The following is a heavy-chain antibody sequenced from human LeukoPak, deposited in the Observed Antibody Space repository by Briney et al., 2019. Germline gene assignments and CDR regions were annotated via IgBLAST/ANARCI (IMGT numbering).Heavy chain of an antibody. J-gene: IGHJ4*02. CDR2: ISSSSSYT. CDR1: GFTFSDYY. CDR3: ARELGVRGRGWYFDY. D-gene: IGHD3-10*01. V-gene: IGHV3-11*06. Sequence: GGSLRLSCAASGFTFSDYYMSWIRQAPGKGLEWVSYISSSSSYTNYADSVKGRFTISRDNAKNSLYLQMNSLRAEDTAVYYCARELGVRGRGWYFDYWGQGTLVTVSS.